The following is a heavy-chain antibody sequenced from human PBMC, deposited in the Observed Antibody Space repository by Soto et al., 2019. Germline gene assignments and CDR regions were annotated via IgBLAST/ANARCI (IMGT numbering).Heavy chain of an antibody. D-gene: IGHD3-10*01. V-gene: IGHV3-48*01. CDR2: ISSSSSTI. Sequence: EVQLVESGGGLVQPGGSLRLSCAASGFTFSCYSMNWVRQAPGKGLEWVSYISSSSSTIYYADSVKGRFTISRDNAKNSLYLQMNSLRAEDTAVYYCARANYYGSPGDFDYWGQGTLVTVSS. CDR3: ARANYYGSPGDFDY. CDR1: GFTFSCYS. J-gene: IGHJ4*02.